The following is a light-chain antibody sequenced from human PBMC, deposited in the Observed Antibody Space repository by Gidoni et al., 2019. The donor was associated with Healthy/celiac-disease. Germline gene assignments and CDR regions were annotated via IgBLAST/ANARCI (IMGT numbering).Light chain of an antibody. CDR2: KDS. CDR3: LSADSSGTYYV. V-gene: IGLV3-16*01. J-gene: IGLJ1*01. CDR1: ALPKKY. Sequence: SYELTQPPSVSVAPGPMARITCSGEALPKKYAYWYQQKPGQFPVLVIYKDSERPSGLPERFSGSSSGTIVTLTISGVQAEDEADYYCLSADSSGTYYVFGTGTKVTVL.